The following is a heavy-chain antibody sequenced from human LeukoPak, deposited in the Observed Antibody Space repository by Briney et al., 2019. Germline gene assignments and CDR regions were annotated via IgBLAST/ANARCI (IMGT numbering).Heavy chain of an antibody. J-gene: IGHJ5*02. CDR2: IYYSGNT. CDR1: GGSISSYY. D-gene: IGHD3-10*01. V-gene: IGHV4-59*01. Sequence: SETLSLTCTVSGGSISSYYWSWIRQPPGKGLEWIGYIYYSGNTNYNPSLKSRVTISVDTSKNQFSLKLSSVTAADTAVYYCARVGDWFDPWGQGTLVTVSS. CDR3: ARVGDWFDP.